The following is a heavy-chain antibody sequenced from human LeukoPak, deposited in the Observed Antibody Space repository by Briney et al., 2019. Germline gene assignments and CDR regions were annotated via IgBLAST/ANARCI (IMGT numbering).Heavy chain of an antibody. CDR2: FDPEDGET. CDR1: GGTFSSYA. V-gene: IGHV1-24*01. Sequence: ASVKVSCKASGGTFSSYAISWVRQAPGQGLEWMGGFDPEDGETIYAQKFQGRVTMTEDTSTDTAYMELSSLRSEDTAVYYCATLPLYGDYSDYWGQGTLVTVSS. J-gene: IGHJ4*02. CDR3: ATLPLYGDYSDY. D-gene: IGHD4-17*01.